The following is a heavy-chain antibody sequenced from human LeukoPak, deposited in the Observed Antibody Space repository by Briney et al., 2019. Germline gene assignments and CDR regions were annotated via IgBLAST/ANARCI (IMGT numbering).Heavy chain of an antibody. V-gene: IGHV3-74*01. D-gene: IGHD5-12*01. J-gene: IGHJ3*01. CDR2: INNDGTDT. CDR3: ARGGFSHGFDV. CDR1: GCTFRSFW. Sequence: GGSLRLSCAASGCTFRSFWIHWVRQAPGKGLVWVGRINNDGTDTIYADSVKGRFTVSRDNAKNTLYLQMNSLRVEDTAVYFCARGGFSHGFDVWGQGTVVTVSS.